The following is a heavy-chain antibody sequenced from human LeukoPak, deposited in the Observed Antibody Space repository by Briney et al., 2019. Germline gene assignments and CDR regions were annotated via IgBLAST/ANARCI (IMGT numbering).Heavy chain of an antibody. CDR1: GFTVSNNY. CDR2: INSDGSGT. Sequence: PGGSLRLSCAASGFTVSNNYMSWVRQAPGKGLEWVSRINSDGSGTIYADSVKGRFTISRDNAKNTLYLQMNSLRPGDTAVYYCARDSANYYDSSGYYNAFDVWGQGTMVTVSS. J-gene: IGHJ3*01. D-gene: IGHD3-22*01. V-gene: IGHV3-74*01. CDR3: ARDSANYYDSSGYYNAFDV.